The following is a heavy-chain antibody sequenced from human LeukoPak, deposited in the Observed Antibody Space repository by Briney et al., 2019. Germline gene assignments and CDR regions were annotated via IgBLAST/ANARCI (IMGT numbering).Heavy chain of an antibody. J-gene: IGHJ6*03. Sequence: GASVKVSCKASGYTFTSYGISWVRQAPGQGLEWMGWISAYNGNTNYAQKLQGRVTMTTDTSTSTAYMELRSLRSDDTAVYYCARRGWNFNYYNYMDVWGKGTTVTVSS. CDR1: GYTFTSYG. CDR3: ARRGWNFNYYNYMDV. V-gene: IGHV1-18*01. CDR2: ISAYNGNT. D-gene: IGHD1-7*01.